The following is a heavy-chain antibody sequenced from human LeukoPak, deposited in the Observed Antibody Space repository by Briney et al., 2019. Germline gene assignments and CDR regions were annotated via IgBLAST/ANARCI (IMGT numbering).Heavy chain of an antibody. D-gene: IGHD3-22*01. CDR1: GYTFTSCG. J-gene: IGHJ4*02. CDR3: AGGSTYYYDSSGYGLDY. Sequence: ASVKVSCKASGYTFTSCGISWVRQAPGQGLEWMGGIIPIFGTANYAQKFQGRVTITADKSTSTAYMELSSLRSEDTAVYYCAGGSTYYYDSSGYGLDYWGQGTLVTVSS. CDR2: IIPIFGTA. V-gene: IGHV1-69*06.